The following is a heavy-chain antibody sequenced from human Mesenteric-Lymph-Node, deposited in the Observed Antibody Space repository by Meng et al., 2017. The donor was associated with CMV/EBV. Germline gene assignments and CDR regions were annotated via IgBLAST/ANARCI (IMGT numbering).Heavy chain of an antibody. Sequence: GESLKISCAVSGFTFDTYWMHWVRQAPGKGLEWVSSISSSSSYIYYADSVKGRFTISRDNAKNSLYLQMNSLRAEDTAVYYCARVGAAAGTGDYWGQGTLVTVSS. CDR3: ARVGAAAGTGDY. CDR2: ISSSSSYI. J-gene: IGHJ4*02. CDR1: GFTFDTYW. V-gene: IGHV3-21*01. D-gene: IGHD6-13*01.